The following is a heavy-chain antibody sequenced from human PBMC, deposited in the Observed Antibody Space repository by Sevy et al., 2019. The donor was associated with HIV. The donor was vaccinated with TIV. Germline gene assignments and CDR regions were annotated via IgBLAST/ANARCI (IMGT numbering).Heavy chain of an antibody. CDR1: GGTFSTFS. D-gene: IGHD6-13*01. CDR2: IIPIFGTA. CDR3: ARGDGTGRCFDY. Sequence: ASVKVSCKASGGTFSTFSISWVRQAPGQGLEWMGGIIPIFGTAKYTQNFQGRVAITADESTSTAYMELSGLRSEDTAVYYCARGDGTGRCFDYWGQGTLVTVSS. J-gene: IGHJ4*02. V-gene: IGHV1-69*13.